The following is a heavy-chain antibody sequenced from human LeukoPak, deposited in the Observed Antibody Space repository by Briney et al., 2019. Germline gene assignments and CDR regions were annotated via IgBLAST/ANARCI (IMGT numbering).Heavy chain of an antibody. CDR1: GFTFSTYS. D-gene: IGHD1-26*01. CDR3: AKARGGGSQDDFDY. CDR2: ISTSSSTI. V-gene: IGHV3-48*01. Sequence: PGGSLRLSCAASGFTFSTYSMNWVRQAPGKGLEWLSYISTSSSTIYYAGSVKGRFTISRDNAKNSLYLQMNSLRVEDTAIYYFAKARGGGSQDDFDYWGQGTLVTVSS. J-gene: IGHJ4*02.